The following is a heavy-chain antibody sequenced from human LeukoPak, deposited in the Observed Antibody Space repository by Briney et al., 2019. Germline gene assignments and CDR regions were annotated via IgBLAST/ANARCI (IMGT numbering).Heavy chain of an antibody. V-gene: IGHV3-21*01. CDR1: GFTFSSYS. CDR2: ISSTSRHI. D-gene: IGHD4/OR15-4a*01. CDR3: ARGGAYYYYMDV. J-gene: IGHJ6*03. Sequence: GGSLRLSCAASGFTFSSYSMNWVRQAPGKGLEWVSSISSTSRHIYYADSVKGRFTISRDNAKNSLYLQMNSLRAEDTAVYYCARGGAYYYYMDVWGKGTTVTVSS.